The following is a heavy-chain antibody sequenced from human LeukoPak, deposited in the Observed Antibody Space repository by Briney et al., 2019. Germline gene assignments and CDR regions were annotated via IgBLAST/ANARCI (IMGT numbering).Heavy chain of an antibody. V-gene: IGHV4-59*08. D-gene: IGHD3-10*01. CDR1: GGSISSYY. Sequence: SETLSLTCTVSGGSISSYYWSWIRQPPGKGLEWIGYIYYSGSTIYSPPLKSRVTISIDTSKNQFSLKLSSVTAADTAVYYCARLDGSGRDYYFDYWGQGTLVTVSA. J-gene: IGHJ4*02. CDR3: ARLDGSGRDYYFDY. CDR2: IYYSGST.